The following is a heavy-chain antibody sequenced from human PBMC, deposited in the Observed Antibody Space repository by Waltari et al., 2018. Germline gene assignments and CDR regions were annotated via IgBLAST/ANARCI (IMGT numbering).Heavy chain of an antibody. D-gene: IGHD3-22*01. J-gene: IGHJ4*02. CDR2: ISGSGSTT. V-gene: IGHV3-23*01. CDR1: GFTFSTYA. CDR3: AKLWGSGYHGDD. Sequence: EVQLLESGGGLVQPGGSLRLSCAASGFTFSTYAMTWVRQAPGKGLEWVSAISGSGSTTDYTDSVKGQFTISRDNSKNTLYLQMNSLRAEDTAVYYCAKLWGSGYHGDDWGQGTLVTVSS.